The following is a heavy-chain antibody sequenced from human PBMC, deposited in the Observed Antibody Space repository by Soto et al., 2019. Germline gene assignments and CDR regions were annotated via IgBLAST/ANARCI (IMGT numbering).Heavy chain of an antibody. D-gene: IGHD3-22*01. V-gene: IGHV1-58*01. CDR2: IVVGSGNT. CDR3: AADPYYYDSSDYYSFDQ. CDR1: GFNFRNTA. Sequence: GASVKVSCKASGFNFRNTAVQWVRQARGQRLEWIGWIVVGSGNTNYAQKFQERVTITRDMSTSTAYMDVSSLRSEDTAVYYCAADPYYYDSSDYYSFDQWGQGTLVTVSS. J-gene: IGHJ4*02.